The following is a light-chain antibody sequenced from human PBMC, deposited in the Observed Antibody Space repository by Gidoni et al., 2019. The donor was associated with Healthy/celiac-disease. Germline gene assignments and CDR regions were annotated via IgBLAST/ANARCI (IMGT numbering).Light chain of an antibody. V-gene: IGKV3-15*01. CDR2: AAS. CDR3: QQSNNWLT. J-gene: IGKJ4*01. CDR1: QSISSN. Sequence: EILMTQSPATLSVSLGERATISCRASQSISSNLAWYQQKPGQAPRLLIYAASTRQTGIPARFSGSGSGTEFTLTISSLQSEDFAAYYCQQSNNWLTFGGGTKVEIK.